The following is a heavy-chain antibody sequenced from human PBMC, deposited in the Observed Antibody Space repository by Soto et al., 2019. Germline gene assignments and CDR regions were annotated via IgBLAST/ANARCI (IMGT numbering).Heavy chain of an antibody. CDR1: GFTFSNYA. D-gene: IGHD6-13*01. CDR2: ISGSGSSI. Sequence: EVQLLESGGGLVQPGGSLRLSCAASGFTFSNYAMTWVRQAPGKGLEWVSGISGSGSSIYYADSVKGRFTISRDNSKNTLYLQMNSLRAEDTAVYYCAKGGDSSSWKNWFDPWGLGTLVTVSS. CDR3: AKGGDSSSWKNWFDP. V-gene: IGHV3-23*01. J-gene: IGHJ5*02.